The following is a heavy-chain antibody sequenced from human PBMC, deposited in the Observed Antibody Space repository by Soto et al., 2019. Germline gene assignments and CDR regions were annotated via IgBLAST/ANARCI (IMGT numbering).Heavy chain of an antibody. CDR3: TASTVFTGGADHQFEY. CDR1: IGSISSSNL. J-gene: IGHJ4*02. Sequence: PSETLSLTGSVSIGSISSSNLWSWVRQPTGKGLEWIGEIYHSGSTNYNPSLKSRDTISVDKSKNQFSLELRSVTAADTAVYYCTASTVFTGGADHQFEYCCPATLVTV. D-gene: IGHD4-4*01. CDR2: IYHSGST. V-gene: IGHV4-4*02.